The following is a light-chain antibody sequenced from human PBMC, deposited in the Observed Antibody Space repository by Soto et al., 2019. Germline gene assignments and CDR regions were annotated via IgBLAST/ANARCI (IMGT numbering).Light chain of an antibody. CDR1: QSISSW. J-gene: IGKJ4*01. V-gene: IGKV1-5*03. CDR3: HQYGTSPLT. CDR2: KAS. Sequence: IHMTQSPSTLSASVGDRVTISCRASQSISSWLAWYQQKPGKAPKLLIYKASSLESGVPSRFSGSGSGTEFTLTISRLEPEDFGIYYCHQYGTSPLTFGGGTKVDIK.